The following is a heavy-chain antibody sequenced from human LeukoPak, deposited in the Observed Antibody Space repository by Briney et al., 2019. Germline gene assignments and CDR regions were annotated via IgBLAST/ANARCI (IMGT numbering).Heavy chain of an antibody. CDR3: AREDGAGSSSWYVPYSYYYYIDV. CDR2: IYASGST. V-gene: IGHV4-61*02. CDR1: GGSVSSGSYY. D-gene: IGHD6-13*01. J-gene: IGHJ6*03. Sequence: PSETLSLICTVSGGSVSSGSYYGSWIRQPAGKGLEWIGRIYASGSTNYNPSLKSRVTISVDTSKNQFSLKLSSVTAADTAVYYCAREDGAGSSSWYVPYSYYYYIDVWGKGTTVTVSS.